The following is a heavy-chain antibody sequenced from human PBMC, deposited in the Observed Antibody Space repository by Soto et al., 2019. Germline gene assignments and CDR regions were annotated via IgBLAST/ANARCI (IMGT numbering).Heavy chain of an antibody. CDR3: ARGPRGLDTAMLATYFHY. CDR1: GGSFSGYY. J-gene: IGHJ4*02. CDR2: INHSGST. Sequence: SETLSLTCAVYGGSFSGYYWSWIRQPPGKGLEWIGEINHSGSTNYNPSLKSRVTISVDTSKNQFSLKLSSVTAADTAVYYCARGPRGLDTAMLATYFHYWGQGPLVTVSS. D-gene: IGHD5-18*01. V-gene: IGHV4-34*01.